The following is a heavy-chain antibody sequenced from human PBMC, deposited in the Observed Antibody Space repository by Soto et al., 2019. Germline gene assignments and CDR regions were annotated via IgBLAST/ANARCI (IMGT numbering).Heavy chain of an antibody. V-gene: IGHV4-61*01. J-gene: IGHJ5*02. D-gene: IGHD4-4*01. Sequence: QVQLQESGQGLVKPSETLSLTCTVSGASVSSGSYYWSWIRQPPGKGLEWIGYIYYSGSTNYNPSLKSLVTISVDTSKNQFSMKLSSVTAADTAVYYCARELSVTPWFDPWGQGTLVTVSS. CDR1: GASVSSGSYY. CDR2: IYYSGST. CDR3: ARELSVTPWFDP.